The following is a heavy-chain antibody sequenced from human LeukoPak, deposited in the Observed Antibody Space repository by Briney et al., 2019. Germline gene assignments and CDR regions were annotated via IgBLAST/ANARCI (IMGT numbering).Heavy chain of an antibody. D-gene: IGHD3-22*01. J-gene: IGHJ5*02. CDR3: ARSHYYDSSGYYH. V-gene: IGHV5-51*01. Sequence: PGESLKISCKCSGYSFTSYWIGWVRQMPGKGLEWMGIIYPGDSDTRYSPSFQGQVTISADKSISTAYLQWSSLKASDTAMYYCARSHYYDSSGYYHWGQGTLVTVSS. CDR2: IYPGDSDT. CDR1: GYSFTSYW.